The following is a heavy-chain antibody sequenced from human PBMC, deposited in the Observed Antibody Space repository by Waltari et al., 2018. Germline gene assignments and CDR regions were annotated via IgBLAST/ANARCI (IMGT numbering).Heavy chain of an antibody. V-gene: IGHV3-7*01. Sequence: EVYLVESGGNLVQPGGSLRLSCAASGVTFSNYWMDWVRQAPGKGLEGVANIKEDGSESHYVDSVKGRFTISRDNAQNLLSLQMDSLRAEDTAVYYCSVSLNDWGQGTLVTVSS. J-gene: IGHJ4*02. CDR2: IKEDGSES. CDR1: GVTFSNYW. CDR3: SVSLND.